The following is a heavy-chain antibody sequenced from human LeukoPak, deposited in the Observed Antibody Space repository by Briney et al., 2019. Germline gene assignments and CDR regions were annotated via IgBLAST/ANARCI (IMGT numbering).Heavy chain of an antibody. Sequence: GESLKISCKGSGYSFTSYWIVWVRQMPGKGLEWMGIIYPGDSDTRYSPSFQGQVTISADKSISTAYLQWSSLKASDTAMYYCARHRGIVGASDAFDIWGQGTMVTVSS. CDR1: GYSFTSYW. CDR2: IYPGDSDT. J-gene: IGHJ3*02. CDR3: ARHRGIVGASDAFDI. V-gene: IGHV5-51*01. D-gene: IGHD1-26*01.